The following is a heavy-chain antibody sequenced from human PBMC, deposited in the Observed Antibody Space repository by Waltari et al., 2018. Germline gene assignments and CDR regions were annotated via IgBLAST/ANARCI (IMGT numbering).Heavy chain of an antibody. D-gene: IGHD3-3*01. Sequence: QVHLQDSGPGLVKPSETLSLTCTVSGASISRYTWRWIRQAPGTGLKWSEYIYYSGNINYNPSLKSRVTMSVDTSKNQFFPQLTSVTAADTAACLSARFLRFWSGFRPSLGIESLSYHSEYWGHGTLVTVSS. CDR2: IYYSGNI. J-gene: IGHJ4*01. CDR3: ARFLRFWSGFRPSLGIESLSYHSEY. CDR1: GASISRYT. V-gene: IGHV4-59*12.